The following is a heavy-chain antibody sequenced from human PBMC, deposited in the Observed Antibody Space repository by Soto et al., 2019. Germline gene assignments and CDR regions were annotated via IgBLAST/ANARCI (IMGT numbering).Heavy chain of an antibody. J-gene: IGHJ1*01. Sequence: PGGSLRLSCAASGFTFSSYAMSWVRQAPGKGLEWVSAISGSGGSTYYADSVKGRFTISRDNSKNTLYLQMNSLRAEDAAVYYCAKDPYDYGDYFQHWGQGTLVTVSS. CDR3: AKDPYDYGDYFQH. CDR2: ISGSGGST. V-gene: IGHV3-23*01. D-gene: IGHD4-17*01. CDR1: GFTFSSYA.